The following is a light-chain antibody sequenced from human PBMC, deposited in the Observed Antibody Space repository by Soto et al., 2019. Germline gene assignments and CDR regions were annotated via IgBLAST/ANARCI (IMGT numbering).Light chain of an antibody. CDR1: QRITTY. Sequence: IHMTQSPYSLSASVGDRVTITCRASQRITTYLNWYQQKPGEAPKLLISTSGTLQRGVPSRFTGSGSGTDFTLTITGLQRADFATYFCQQTYNTPYTLGQGTKLEIK. CDR3: QQTYNTPYT. J-gene: IGKJ2*01. CDR2: TSG. V-gene: IGKV1-39*01.